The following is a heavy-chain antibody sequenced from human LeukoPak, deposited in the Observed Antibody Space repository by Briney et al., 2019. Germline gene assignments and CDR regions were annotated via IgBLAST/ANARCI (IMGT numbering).Heavy chain of an antibody. V-gene: IGHV1-8*01. J-gene: IGHJ4*02. CDR3: ARDGLRDGYNYPFY. CDR2: MNPNSGNT. CDR1: GYTFTSYD. Sequence: ASVKVSCKASGYTFTSYDINWVRQATGQGLEWMGWMNPNSGNTGYAQKFQGRVTMTRNTSIGTAYMELSSLRSEDTAVYYCARDGLRDGYNYPFYWGQGTLVTVSS. D-gene: IGHD5-24*01.